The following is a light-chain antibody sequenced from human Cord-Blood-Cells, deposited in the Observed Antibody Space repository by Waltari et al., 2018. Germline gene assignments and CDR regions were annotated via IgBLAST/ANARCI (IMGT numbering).Light chain of an antibody. CDR2: AAS. CDR1: QSISSY. V-gene: IGKV1-39*01. CDR3: QQSYSTLPIT. Sequence: DIQMTQSPSSLSASVGDRVTIPCRASQSISSYLNWYQQKPGKAPKLLIYAASSLQSGVPSRFSGSGSGTDFTLTISSLQPEDFATYYCQQSYSTLPITFGPGTKVDIK. J-gene: IGKJ3*01.